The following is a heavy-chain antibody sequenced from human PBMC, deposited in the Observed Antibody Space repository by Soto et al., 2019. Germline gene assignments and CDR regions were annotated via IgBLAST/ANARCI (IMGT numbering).Heavy chain of an antibody. CDR3: ARLDFWSGYSSLLFDY. V-gene: IGHV4-39*01. J-gene: IGHJ4*02. CDR2: IYYSGST. Sequence: PSETLSLTCTVSGGSISSSSYYWGWIRQPPGKGLEWIGSIYYSGSTYYNPSLKSRVTISVDTSKNQFSLKLSSVTAADTAVYYCARLDFWSGYSSLLFDYWGQGTLVTVSS. D-gene: IGHD3-3*01. CDR1: GGSISSSSYY.